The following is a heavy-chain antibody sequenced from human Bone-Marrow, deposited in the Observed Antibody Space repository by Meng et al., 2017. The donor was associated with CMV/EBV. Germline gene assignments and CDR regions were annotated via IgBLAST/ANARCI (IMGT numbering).Heavy chain of an antibody. CDR2: INSDGSST. CDR1: GFTFNNYA. Sequence: GGSLRLSCAASGFTFNNYAMCWVRQAPGKGLVWVSRINSDGSSTSYADSVKGRFTISRDNAKNTLYLQMNSLRAEDTAVYYCASWGSTSSAYGMDVWGQGTTVTVSS. CDR3: ASWGSTSSAYGMDV. V-gene: IGHV3-74*01. J-gene: IGHJ6*02. D-gene: IGHD2-2*01.